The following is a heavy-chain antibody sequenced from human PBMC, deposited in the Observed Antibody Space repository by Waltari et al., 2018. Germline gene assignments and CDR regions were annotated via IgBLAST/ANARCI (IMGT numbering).Heavy chain of an antibody. CDR1: GYIFTTYG. CDR2: INTNTGNP. Sequence: QVQLVQSGSELKKSEASVKVSCKASGYIFTTYGINWVRQAPGQGLEWMGWINTNTGNPTYVQGFTGRFVFSLDTSVSTAYLQISSLKAEDSAIYYCARGGGTFSKPQYFDSWGQGTRVTVSS. V-gene: IGHV7-4-1*02. CDR3: ARGGGTFSKPQYFDS. D-gene: IGHD1-26*01. J-gene: IGHJ4*02.